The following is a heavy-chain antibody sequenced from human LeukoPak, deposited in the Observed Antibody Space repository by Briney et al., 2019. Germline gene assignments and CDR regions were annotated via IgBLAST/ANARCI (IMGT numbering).Heavy chain of an antibody. V-gene: IGHV4-61*02. D-gene: IGHD3-22*01. CDR3: AREYYDSNKAPALDI. CDR2: IYTSGTT. CDR1: GGAINSGSYY. Sequence: SETLSLTCTVSGGAINSGSYYWSWIRPSAGKGLEWIGRIYTSGTTNSTPSLKSRVTISVDTSKKQLSLKLSSVTAADTAVYYCAREYYDSNKAPALDIWGQGTMVTVSS. J-gene: IGHJ3*02.